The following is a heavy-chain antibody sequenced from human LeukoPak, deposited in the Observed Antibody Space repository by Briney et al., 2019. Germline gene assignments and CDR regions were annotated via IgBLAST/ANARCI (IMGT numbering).Heavy chain of an antibody. Sequence: GGSLRFSCAASGFTFSSYAMNWVRQAPGKGLEWVSAISGSGVSTYYADSVKGRFTISRDNSKNTLYLQMNSLRAEDTAVYYCAKDHMRDGYNYGYWYFDLWGRDTLVTVSS. CDR3: AKDHMRDGYNYGYWYFDL. CDR1: GFTFSSYA. V-gene: IGHV3-23*01. D-gene: IGHD5-24*01. CDR2: ISGSGVST. J-gene: IGHJ2*01.